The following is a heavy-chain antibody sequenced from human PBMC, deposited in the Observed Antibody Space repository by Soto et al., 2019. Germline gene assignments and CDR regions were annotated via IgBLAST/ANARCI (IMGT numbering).Heavy chain of an antibody. J-gene: IGHJ4*02. CDR3: ARDYYKYYDSSGYYRSPAY. V-gene: IGHV3-30-3*01. CDR1: GFTFSSYA. Sequence: QVQLVESGGGVVQPGRSLRLSCAASGFTFSSYAMHWVRQAPGKGLEWVALLSYDGSDKDYADSVKGRFTISRDNSRNTLFLQMNSLRAEYTAVYYCARDYYKYYDSSGYYRSPAYWGQGTLVTVSS. CDR2: LSYDGSDK. D-gene: IGHD3-22*01.